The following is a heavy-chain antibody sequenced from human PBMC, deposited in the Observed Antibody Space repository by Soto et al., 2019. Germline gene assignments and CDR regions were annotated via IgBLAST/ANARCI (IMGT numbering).Heavy chain of an antibody. D-gene: IGHD3-3*01. CDR2: ISGSGGST. V-gene: IGHV3-23*01. CDR3: AKDNVVLRFLEWLPPSMDV. J-gene: IGHJ6*03. CDR1: GFTFSSYA. Sequence: GGSLRLSCAASGFTFSSYAMSWVRQAPGKGLEWVSAISGSGGSTYYADSVKGRFTISRDNSKNTLYLQMNSLRAEDTAVYYCAKDNVVLRFLEWLPPSMDVWGKGTTVTVSS.